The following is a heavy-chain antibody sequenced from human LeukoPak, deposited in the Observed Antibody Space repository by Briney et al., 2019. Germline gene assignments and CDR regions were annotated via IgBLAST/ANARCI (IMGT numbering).Heavy chain of an antibody. CDR1: GFTFSDAW. Sequence: GGSLRLSCAASGFTFSDAWMSWVRQAPGKGLEWVGRIKSKTDGGTTDYAAPVKGRFTISRDDSKNTLYLQMSSLKTEDTAVYYCTTRGGSFSIFDYWGQGTLVTVSS. CDR2: IKSKTDGGTT. D-gene: IGHD1-26*01. V-gene: IGHV3-15*01. J-gene: IGHJ4*02. CDR3: TTRGGSFSIFDY.